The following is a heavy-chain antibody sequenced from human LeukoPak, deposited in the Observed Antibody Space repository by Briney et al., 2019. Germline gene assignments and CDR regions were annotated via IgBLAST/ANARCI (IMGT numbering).Heavy chain of an antibody. Sequence: PGGSLRLSCAASGFTFSSYSMSWVRQAPGKGLEWVSYISSSSTIYYADSVKGRFTISRDNAKNSLYLQMNSLRAEDTAVYYCARDRWFGEFDAFDIWGQGTMVTVSS. J-gene: IGHJ3*02. D-gene: IGHD3-10*01. V-gene: IGHV3-48*01. CDR1: GFTFSSYS. CDR3: ARDRWFGEFDAFDI. CDR2: ISSSSTI.